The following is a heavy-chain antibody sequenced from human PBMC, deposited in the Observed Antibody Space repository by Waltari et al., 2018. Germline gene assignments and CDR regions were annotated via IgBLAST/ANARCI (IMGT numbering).Heavy chain of an antibody. J-gene: IGHJ4*02. CDR1: GFTFTRYW. CDR2: INQGGSAK. Sequence: EVQLVESGGGLVQPGGSLRLSCAASGFTFTRYWMSWVRQAPGKGLECVANINQGGSAKNYVDSVKGRFTISRDNAKNSLYLQMNSLRAEDTAVYYCARTGDDYWGQGTLVTVSS. CDR3: ARTGDDY. D-gene: IGHD1-1*01. V-gene: IGHV3-7*03.